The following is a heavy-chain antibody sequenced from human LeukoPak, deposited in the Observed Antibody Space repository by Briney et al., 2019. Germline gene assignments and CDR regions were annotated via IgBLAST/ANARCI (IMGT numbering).Heavy chain of an antibody. CDR3: ARDLGQLGGRYFDY. CDR1: GFTFSSYA. J-gene: IGHJ4*02. D-gene: IGHD6-6*01. V-gene: IGHV3-23*01. Sequence: GGSLRLSCAASGFTFSSYAMSWVRQAPGKGLEWVSAISGSGGSTYYADSVKGRFTISRDNSKNTLYLQMNSLRAEDTAVYYCARDLGQLGGRYFDYWGQGTLVTVSS. CDR2: ISGSGGST.